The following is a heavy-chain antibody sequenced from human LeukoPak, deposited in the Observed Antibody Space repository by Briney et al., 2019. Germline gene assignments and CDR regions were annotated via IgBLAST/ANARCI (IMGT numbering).Heavy chain of an antibody. V-gene: IGHV3-23*01. Sequence: PGGSLRPSCAASGFTFSTFAMSWVRQAPGKGLEWVSTLTGSGSSKYYADSVKGRFTISRDTSKNTLFLQMNSLRDEDTAVYYCAKGQSNIYNSDWFDYWGQGTLVTVSS. CDR2: LTGSGSSK. CDR1: GFTFSTFA. D-gene: IGHD1-1*01. CDR3: AKGQSNIYNSDWFDY. J-gene: IGHJ4*02.